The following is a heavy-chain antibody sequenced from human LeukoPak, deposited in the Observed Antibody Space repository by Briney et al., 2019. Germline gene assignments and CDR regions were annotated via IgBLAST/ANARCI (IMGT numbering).Heavy chain of an antibody. CDR2: ISSSGSTI. CDR3: AREQGTYYDSSGYSIDY. D-gene: IGHD3-22*01. Sequence: GGSLRLSCAASGFTFSDYYMSWIRQAPGKGLEWVSYISSSGSTIYYADSVKGRFTISRDNAKNSLYPQMNSLRAEDTAVYYCAREQGTYYDSSGYSIDYWGQGTLVTVSS. CDR1: GFTFSDYY. V-gene: IGHV3-11*04. J-gene: IGHJ4*02.